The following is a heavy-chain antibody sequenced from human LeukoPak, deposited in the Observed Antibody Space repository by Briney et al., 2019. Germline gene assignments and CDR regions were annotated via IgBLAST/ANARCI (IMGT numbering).Heavy chain of an antibody. Sequence: SETLSLTCTVSGGSVSSGSYYWSWIRQPPGKGLEWIGYIYYSGNTNYNPSLKSRVTISVDTSKNQFSLKLSSVTAADTAVYYCASSLWTYDILTGYGYWGQGTLVTVSS. D-gene: IGHD3-9*01. CDR3: ASSLWTYDILTGYGY. CDR1: GGSVSSGSYY. J-gene: IGHJ4*02. CDR2: IYYSGNT. V-gene: IGHV4-61*01.